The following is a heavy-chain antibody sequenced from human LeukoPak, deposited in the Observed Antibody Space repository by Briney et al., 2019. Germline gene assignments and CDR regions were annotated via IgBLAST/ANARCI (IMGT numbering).Heavy chain of an antibody. Sequence: SVKVSCKASGGTFSSYAISWVRQAPGQGLEWMGGIIPIFGTANCAQKFQGRVTITADKSTSTAYMELSSLRSEDTAVYYCARGNNAYCSGGSCHPNWGQGTLVTVSS. CDR2: IIPIFGTA. V-gene: IGHV1-69*06. CDR3: ARGNNAYCSGGSCHPN. J-gene: IGHJ4*02. CDR1: GGTFSSYA. D-gene: IGHD2-15*01.